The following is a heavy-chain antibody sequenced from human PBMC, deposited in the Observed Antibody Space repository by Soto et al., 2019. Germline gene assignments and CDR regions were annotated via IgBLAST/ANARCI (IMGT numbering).Heavy chain of an antibody. Sequence: PGGSLRLSCAASGFTFSDYYMSWIRQAPGKGLEWVSDISSSSSNTNYADSEKGRFTISRDNSKNTLYLQMNSLRAEDTALYYCAKDSTMIVVVPGSNDYWGQGTLVTVSS. CDR3: AKDSTMIVVVPGSNDY. CDR1: GFTFSDYY. CDR2: ISSSSSNT. V-gene: IGHV3-11*05. D-gene: IGHD3-22*01. J-gene: IGHJ4*02.